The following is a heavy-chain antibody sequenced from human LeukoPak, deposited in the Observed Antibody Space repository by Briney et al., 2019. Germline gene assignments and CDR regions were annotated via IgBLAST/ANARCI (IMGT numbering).Heavy chain of an antibody. CDR2: ISYDGSNK. J-gene: IGHJ4*02. V-gene: IGHV3-30-3*01. Sequence: PGRSLRLSCAASGFTFSSYAMHWVRQAPGKGLEWVAVISYDGSNKYYADSVKGRFTISRDNSKNTLYLQMNSLRAEDTAVYYCASFYGVYYWGQGTLVTVSS. D-gene: IGHD3-10*01. CDR3: ASFYGVYY. CDR1: GFTFSSYA.